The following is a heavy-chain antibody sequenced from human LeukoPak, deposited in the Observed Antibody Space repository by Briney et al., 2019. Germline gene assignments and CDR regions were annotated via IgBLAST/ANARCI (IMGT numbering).Heavy chain of an antibody. Sequence: PGGSLRLSCAASGFTFSRYWMHWVRQAPGKGLVWVSRIDSDGTNRDYADSVKGRFTISRDNSKNTLYLQMNSLRTEDTAVYYCAKDSSGSSWYWDYWGQGTLVTVSS. D-gene: IGHD6-13*01. J-gene: IGHJ4*02. CDR1: GFTFSRYW. V-gene: IGHV3-74*01. CDR3: AKDSSGSSWYWDY. CDR2: IDSDGTNR.